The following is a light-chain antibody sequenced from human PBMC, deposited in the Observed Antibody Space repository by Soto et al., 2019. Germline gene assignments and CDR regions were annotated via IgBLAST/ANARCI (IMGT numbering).Light chain of an antibody. CDR1: QGVSVN. J-gene: IGKJ1*01. Sequence: EIVMTQSPATLSVSPGERATLSCRASQGVSVNFACYHQKPGQAPRLLIYGASNRAAGVPARFSGSGSGTDFTLTISNVEPEDFAVYYCHQRQSWPRTFGQGTKVDIK. V-gene: IGKV3-11*01. CDR2: GAS. CDR3: HQRQSWPRT.